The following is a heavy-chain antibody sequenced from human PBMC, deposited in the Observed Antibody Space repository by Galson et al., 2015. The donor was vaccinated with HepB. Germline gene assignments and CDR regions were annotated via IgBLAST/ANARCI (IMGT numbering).Heavy chain of an antibody. J-gene: IGHJ3*02. CDR1: GFTFTLYS. CDR2: TSLDGSER. V-gene: IGHV3-30*03. D-gene: IGHD6-19*01. Sequence: SLRLSCAASGFTFTLYSIHWVRQAPGKGLEWVTITSLDGSERYADSVKGRFTIPRDSSKNTVFLQMDSLRVEDTAVYYCAREGEAVAEYFDIWGQGTLVTVSS. CDR3: AREGEAVAEYFDI.